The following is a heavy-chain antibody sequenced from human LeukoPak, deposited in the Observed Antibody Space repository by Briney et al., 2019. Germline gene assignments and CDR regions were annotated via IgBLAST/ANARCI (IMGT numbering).Heavy chain of an antibody. V-gene: IGHV4-59*11. D-gene: IGHD1-20*01. CDR1: GGSISSHY. CDR2: IYYSGST. CDR3: ARDNWNYYYMDV. Sequence: SSETLSLTCTVSGGSISSHYWSWIRRPPGKGLEWIGYIYYSGSTNYNPSLKSRVTISVDTSKNQFSLKLSSVTAADTAVYYCARDNWNYYYMDVWGKGTTVTVSS. J-gene: IGHJ6*03.